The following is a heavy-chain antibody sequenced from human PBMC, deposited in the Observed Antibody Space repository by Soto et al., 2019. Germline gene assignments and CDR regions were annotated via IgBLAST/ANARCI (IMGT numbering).Heavy chain of an antibody. CDR2: IYPGDSYT. V-gene: IGHV5-51*01. D-gene: IGHD1-26*01. Sequence: VESLKISFNCSGCSFTSYWMGWVRQMPGKGLEWMGIIYPGDSYTRYIPSFQGQFTISADKSISTAYLQWSSLKASDTAMYYCARDLAKGGGSAGFDYWGQGTLVTVSS. CDR3: ARDLAKGGGSAGFDY. CDR1: GCSFTSYW. J-gene: IGHJ4*02.